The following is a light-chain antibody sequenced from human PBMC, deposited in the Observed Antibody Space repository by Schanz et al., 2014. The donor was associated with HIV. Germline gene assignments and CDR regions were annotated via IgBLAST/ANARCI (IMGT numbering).Light chain of an antibody. CDR2: DAS. CDR3: QQYYTSPT. CDR1: QSVSSN. Sequence: EIVLTQSPGTLSLSPGERATLSCRASQSVSSNLAWYQHKLGQAPRLLIYDASTRATGIPARFSGRGSGTEFTLTISSLQSEDFAVYYCQQYYTSPTFGPGTKVDFK. V-gene: IGKV3-15*01. J-gene: IGKJ3*01.